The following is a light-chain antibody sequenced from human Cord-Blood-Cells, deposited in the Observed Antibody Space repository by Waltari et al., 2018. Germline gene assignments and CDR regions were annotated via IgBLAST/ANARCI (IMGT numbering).Light chain of an antibody. V-gene: IGKV4-1*01. CDR1: QSVLYSANNKNY. J-gene: IGKJ1*01. CDR3: QQYYSTPWT. CDR2: WAS. Sequence: DIVMTQSPDSLAVSLGERVIPNCNSSQSVLYSANNKNYLAWYQQKPGQPPKLLIYWASTRESGVPDRFSGSGSGTDFTLTISSLQAEDVAVYYCQQYYSTPWTFGQGTKVEIK.